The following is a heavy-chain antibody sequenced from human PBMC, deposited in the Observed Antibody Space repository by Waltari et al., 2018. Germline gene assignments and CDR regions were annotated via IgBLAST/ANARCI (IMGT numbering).Heavy chain of an antibody. CDR1: GGSISCFY. CDR3: ARGGGGDWEWFDP. J-gene: IGHJ5*02. CDR2: IYYTGST. D-gene: IGHD2-21*02. Sequence: QVQLPESGPSLLKPSETLSLICTVSGGSISCFYCSGVRQPPGKGLDWIGYIYYTGSTNFNPSLKSRVTMSVDTSKNQFSLKLSSVTAADTAFYYCARGGGGDWEWFDPWGQGTLVTVSS. V-gene: IGHV4-59*01.